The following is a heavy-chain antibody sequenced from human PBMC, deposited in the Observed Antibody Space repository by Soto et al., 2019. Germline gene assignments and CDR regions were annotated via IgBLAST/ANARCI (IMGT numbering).Heavy chain of an antibody. CDR3: ARWELGYCSGGSCSTSKNYFDY. V-gene: IGHV4-34*01. J-gene: IGHJ4*02. CDR1: GGSFSGYY. CDR2: INHSGST. D-gene: IGHD2-15*01. Sequence: PSETLSLTCAVYGGSFSGYYWSWIRQPPGKGLEWIGEINHSGSTNYNPSLKSRVTISVDTSKNQFSLKLSSVTAADTAVYYCARWELGYCSGGSCSTSKNYFDYWGQGTLVTVSS.